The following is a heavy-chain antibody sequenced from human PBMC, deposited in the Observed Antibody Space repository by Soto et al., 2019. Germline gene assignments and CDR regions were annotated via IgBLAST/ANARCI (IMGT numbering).Heavy chain of an antibody. J-gene: IGHJ5*02. D-gene: IGHD2-2*01. Sequence: QITLMESGPTLVKPTQTLTLTCTFSGFSLSTSGVGVGWIRQPPGKALECLAVIFWDDDKRYSPSLHSRITIPNDTPRNQLVLTLANMDPMDTATYYCAHRVRHCSGTNCYHYFDAWGQGTLVTVSS. CDR3: AHRVRHCSGTNCYHYFDA. CDR1: GFSLSTSGVG. V-gene: IGHV2-5*02. CDR2: IFWDDDK.